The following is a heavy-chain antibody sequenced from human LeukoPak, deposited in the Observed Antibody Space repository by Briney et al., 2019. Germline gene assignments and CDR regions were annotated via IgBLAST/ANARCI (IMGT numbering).Heavy chain of an antibody. CDR2: ISGSGGST. V-gene: IGHV3-23*01. CDR1: GFTFSSYA. D-gene: IGHD2-2*02. Sequence: PGGSLRLSCAASGFTFSSYAMSWVRQAPGKGLEWVSTISGSGGSTYYTDSVKGRFTISRDNSKNTLYLQMNSLRAEDTAVYYCAKDFGVVVPAAIVKSYNWFDPWGQGTLVTVSS. J-gene: IGHJ5*02. CDR3: AKDFGVVVPAAIVKSYNWFDP.